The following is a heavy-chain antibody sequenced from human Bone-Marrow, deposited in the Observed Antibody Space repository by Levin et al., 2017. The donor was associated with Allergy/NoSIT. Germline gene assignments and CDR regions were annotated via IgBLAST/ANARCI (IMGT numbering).Heavy chain of an antibody. Sequence: GGSLRLSCAASGFSFNNYSMNWVRQAPGKGLEWVSSISSRSSHIYYVDSVEGRFTISRDNAKSSLFLQMNSLRAEDTAVYYCARAKQGYIYDPFDMWGQGAMVTVSS. CDR3: ARAKQGYIYDPFDM. CDR2: ISSRSSHI. J-gene: IGHJ3*02. D-gene: IGHD5-18*01. V-gene: IGHV3-21*01. CDR1: GFSFNNYS.